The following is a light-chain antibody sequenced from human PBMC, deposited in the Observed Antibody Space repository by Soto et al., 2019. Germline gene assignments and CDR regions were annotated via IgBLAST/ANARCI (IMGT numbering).Light chain of an antibody. CDR3: QQYGSSPQT. J-gene: IGKJ2*01. Sequence: EIVLTQSPGTLSLSPGEKDTNSCRASQSVSSSYLAWYQQKPGQAPRLLIYGASSRPAGIPDRFSGSGSGTDFTLTISRLEPEDFVVYYCQQYGSSPQTFGQGTKVDIK. CDR2: GAS. V-gene: IGKV3-20*01. CDR1: QSVSSSY.